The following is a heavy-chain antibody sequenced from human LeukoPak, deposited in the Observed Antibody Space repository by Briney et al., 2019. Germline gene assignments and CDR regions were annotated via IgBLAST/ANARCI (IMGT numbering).Heavy chain of an antibody. D-gene: IGHD3-10*01. V-gene: IGHV3-30*01. CDR3: ARVGSGFEYDY. CDR2: ISYDGSNK. CDR1: GFTFSSYA. J-gene: IGHJ4*02. Sequence: GRSLRLSCAASGFTFSSYATHWVRQAPGKGLEWVAIISYDGSNKYYADSVKGRFTISRDNSKNTLYLQMNSLRAEDTAVYYCARVGSGFEYDYWGQGTLVTVSS.